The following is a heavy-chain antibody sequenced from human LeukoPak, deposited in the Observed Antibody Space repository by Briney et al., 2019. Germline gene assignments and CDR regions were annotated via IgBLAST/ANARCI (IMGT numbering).Heavy chain of an antibody. CDR2: IDPGGSYT. CDR3: ARRVGSTKAHDY. J-gene: IGHJ4*02. CDR1: GYSFTNYW. D-gene: IGHD1-26*01. V-gene: IGHV5-51*01. Sequence: GESLKISCKGSGYSFTNYWIGWVGQMPGNGLEWMGIIDPGGSYTQYTPSFPGQVTLSADKAHSTAYPQWSSPKASDPAMYYCARRVGSTKAHDYWGQGTLGTVSS.